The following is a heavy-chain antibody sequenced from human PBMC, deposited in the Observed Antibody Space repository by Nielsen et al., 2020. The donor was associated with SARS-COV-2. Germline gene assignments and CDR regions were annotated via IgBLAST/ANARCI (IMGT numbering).Heavy chain of an antibody. D-gene: IGHD3-3*01. Sequence: GESLKISCAASGFSFGNFAMHWVRQAPGKGLEWMTIISYDGSYEHYADSVKGRFTISRDNAKNSLYLQMNSLRAEDTAVYYCVRDSSVVIWSGYPVDWGQGTLVTVSS. CDR3: VRDSSVVIWSGYPVD. V-gene: IGHV3-30*04. CDR2: ISYDGSYE. CDR1: GFSFGNFA. J-gene: IGHJ4*02.